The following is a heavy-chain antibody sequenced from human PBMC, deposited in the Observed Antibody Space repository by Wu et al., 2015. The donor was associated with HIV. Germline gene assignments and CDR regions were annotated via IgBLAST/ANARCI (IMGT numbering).Heavy chain of an antibody. J-gene: IGHJ6*03. CDR2: ISAYNGNT. CDR3: ARGGVVVPAAIGNYYYYYYMDV. CDR1: GYTFTSYG. D-gene: IGHD2-2*02. Sequence: AEVKEDLGASVKVSCKASGYTFTSYGISWVRQAPGQGLEWMGWISAYNGNTNYAQKLQGRVTMTRDTSISTAYMELSRLRSDDTAVYYCARGGVVVPAAIGNYYYYYYMDVWGKGTTVTVSS. V-gene: IGHV1-18*01.